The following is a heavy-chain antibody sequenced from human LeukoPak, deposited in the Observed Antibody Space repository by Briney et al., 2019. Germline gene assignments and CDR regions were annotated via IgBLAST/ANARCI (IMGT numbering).Heavy chain of an antibody. CDR3: ARDQEAFDY. CDR1: GYSFTSNY. V-gene: IGHV1-46*01. CDR2: IYPRDGST. J-gene: IGHJ4*02. Sequence: GASVKVSCKAPGYSFTSNYIHWVRQAPGQGLEWMGMIYPRDGSTSYAQKSQGRVTVTRDTSTSTVHMELSGLRSEDTAVYYCARDQEAFDYWGQGTLVTVSS.